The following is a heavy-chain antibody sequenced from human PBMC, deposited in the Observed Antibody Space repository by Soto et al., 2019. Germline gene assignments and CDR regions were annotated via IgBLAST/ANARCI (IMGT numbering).Heavy chain of an antibody. J-gene: IGHJ4*02. CDR3: ARFNLFLRYHSLDY. D-gene: IGHD3-9*01. Sequence: ASVKVSCKASGYTFTGYYMHWVRQAPGQGLEWMGWINPNSGGTNYAQKFQGRVTMTRDTSISTAYMELNSLRAEDTAVYYCARFNLFLRYHSLDYWVQGTLVTVSS. CDR2: INPNSGGT. V-gene: IGHV1-2*02. CDR1: GYTFTGYY.